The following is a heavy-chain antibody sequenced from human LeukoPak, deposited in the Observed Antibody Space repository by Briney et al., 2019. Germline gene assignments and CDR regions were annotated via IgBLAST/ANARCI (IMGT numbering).Heavy chain of an antibody. D-gene: IGHD6-13*01. J-gene: IGHJ4*02. Sequence: GGSLRLSCAASGFTVSNNYMNWVRQARGKGLEWVSLIYSGGTTKYADSVKGRFTISRDNSKNTLYLQMNSLRVEDTAMYYCARDPPGIAASGTGGWGQGTLVTVSS. CDR3: ARDPPGIAASGTGG. V-gene: IGHV3-53*01. CDR1: GFTVSNNY. CDR2: IYSGGTT.